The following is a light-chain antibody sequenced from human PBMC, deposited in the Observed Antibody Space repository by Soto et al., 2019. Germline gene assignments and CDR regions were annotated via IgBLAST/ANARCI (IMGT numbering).Light chain of an antibody. Sequence: QSALTQPACVSGSPGQSITISCTGTSSDVGGYNYVSWYQQHPGKAPKLMIYDVSNRPSGVSNRFSGSKSGNTASLTISGLQAEDEADYYCSSYTTISSLVFGGGTQLTVL. V-gene: IGLV2-14*01. CDR3: SSYTTISSLV. CDR1: SSDVGGYNY. J-gene: IGLJ2*01. CDR2: DVS.